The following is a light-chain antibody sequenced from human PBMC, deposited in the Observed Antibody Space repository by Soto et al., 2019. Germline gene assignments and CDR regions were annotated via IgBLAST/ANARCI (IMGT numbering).Light chain of an antibody. CDR1: SSNIGNNA. V-gene: IGLV1-36*01. CDR2: YDD. Sequence: QSVLTQPPSVSEAPTQRVTISCSGSSSNIGNNAVNWYQQLPGKAPKLLIYYDDLLPSGVSDRFSGSKSGTSASLAISGLQSEDEADYYCSSFAGSNNPVFGTGTKLTVL. J-gene: IGLJ1*01. CDR3: SSFAGSNNPV.